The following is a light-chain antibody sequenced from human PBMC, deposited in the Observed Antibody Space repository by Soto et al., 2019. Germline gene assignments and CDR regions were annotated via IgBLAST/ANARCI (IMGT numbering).Light chain of an antibody. CDR2: AAS. V-gene: IGKV1-27*01. CDR3: QKHNNAPRT. CDR1: QGISNY. Sequence: DIQMTQSPSSLSASVGDTVTITCRASQGISNYLAWYQQKPGQVPNLLIYAASTLQSGVPSRFSGSGSGTDFTLTISSLRPDDVATYYCQKHNNAPRTRAQGTKVEI. J-gene: IGKJ1*01.